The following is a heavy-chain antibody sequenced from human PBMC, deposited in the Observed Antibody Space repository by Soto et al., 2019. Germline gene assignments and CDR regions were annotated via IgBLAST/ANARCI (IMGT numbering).Heavy chain of an antibody. D-gene: IGHD1-20*01. J-gene: IGHJ5*02. Sequence: ASVKVSCKASGYTFTSYNIQWVRQAPGQSLEWMGWINTDNGDTKYSQNFQDRVTITRDTSATTAYMELSSLRTEDTAVYFCARVGIKYARWFEPWGQGSLVTVSS. CDR2: INTDNGDT. CDR3: ARVGIKYARWFEP. V-gene: IGHV1-3*04. CDR1: GYTFTSYN.